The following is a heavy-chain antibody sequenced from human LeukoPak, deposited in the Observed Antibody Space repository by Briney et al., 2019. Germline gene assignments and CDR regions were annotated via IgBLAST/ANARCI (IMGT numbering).Heavy chain of an antibody. D-gene: IGHD3-22*01. V-gene: IGHV3-74*01. J-gene: IGHJ1*01. CDR1: GFTLSSYW. CDR2: IKSDGRT. Sequence: GGSLRLSCAASGFTLSSYWMHWVRQAPGKGLMWVSRIKSDGRTNYADSVKGRFTISRDNAKNTVSLQMNSLRAEDTGVYYCARAPSEIGGYYPEYFRHWGQGTLVIVSS. CDR3: ARAPSEIGGYYPEYFRH.